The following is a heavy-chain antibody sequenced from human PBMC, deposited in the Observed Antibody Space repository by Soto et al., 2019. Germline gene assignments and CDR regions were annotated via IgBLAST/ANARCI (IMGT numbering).Heavy chain of an antibody. D-gene: IGHD3-10*01. Sequence: QVQLQESGPGLVKPSGTLSLTCAVSGGSISSSNWWSWVRQPPGKGLEWIGEIYHSGSTNYNPSLKSRVTLSVDQSKNQFARKLSSVTAADTAVYYCAMGFGELRAYTWFAPWGQGTLVTVSS. CDR3: AMGFGELRAYTWFAP. CDR1: GGSISSSNW. J-gene: IGHJ5*02. V-gene: IGHV4-4*02. CDR2: IYHSGST.